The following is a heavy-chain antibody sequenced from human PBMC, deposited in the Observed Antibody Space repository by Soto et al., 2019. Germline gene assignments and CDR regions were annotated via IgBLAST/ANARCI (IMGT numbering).Heavy chain of an antibody. D-gene: IGHD6-13*01. CDR1: GGSISSYY. J-gene: IGHJ4*02. CDR2: IYYSGST. Sequence: ASETLSLTCTVSGGSISSYYWSWIRQPPGKGLEWIGYIYYSGSTNYNPSLKSRVTISVDTSKNQFSLKLSSVTAADTAVYYCARMIAAAGTEYFDYWGQGTLVTVS. V-gene: IGHV4-59*01. CDR3: ARMIAAAGTEYFDY.